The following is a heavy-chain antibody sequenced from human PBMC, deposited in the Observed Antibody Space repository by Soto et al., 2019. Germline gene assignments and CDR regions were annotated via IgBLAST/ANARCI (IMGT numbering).Heavy chain of an antibody. V-gene: IGHV3-48*02. CDR3: ARSWDQQLVPPDY. CDR1: GFSLSSYS. J-gene: IGHJ4*02. CDR2: ISSSSSTI. D-gene: IGHD6-13*01. Sequence: QAGGSLRLSCAASGFSLSSYSMNWVRQAPGKGLEWVSYISSSSSTIYYADSVKGRFTIFRDNVENALYLQMNSLRDDDTAVYYCARSWDQQLVPPDYWGQGTLVTVSS.